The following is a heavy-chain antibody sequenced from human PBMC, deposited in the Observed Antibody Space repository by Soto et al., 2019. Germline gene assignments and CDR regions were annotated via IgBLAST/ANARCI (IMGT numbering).Heavy chain of an antibody. Sequence: QVQLLQSGAEVKKPGASVNISCKASGYSFRTYFIHWVRQAPGQGLEWMGVINPSGGRTKYALRFQGRVVMTSDTSTGTVYMELSSLRSGDTAVYYCARDSNRAAAGTGWFDPWGQGSPVTVSS. CDR1: GYSFRTYF. V-gene: IGHV1-46*01. CDR2: INPSGGRT. D-gene: IGHD6-13*01. CDR3: ARDSNRAAAGTGWFDP. J-gene: IGHJ5*02.